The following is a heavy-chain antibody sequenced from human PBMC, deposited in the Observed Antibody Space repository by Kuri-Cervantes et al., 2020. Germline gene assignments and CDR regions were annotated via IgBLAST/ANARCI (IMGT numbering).Heavy chain of an antibody. D-gene: IGHD3-22*01. Sequence: GESLKISCAASGFTFSSYGMHWVRQAPGKGLEWVAFIRYDGSNKYYADSVKGRFTISRENAQNSLYLQMNSLRAGDSAVYYCARAALYYGSSGRHAFDIWGQGTMVTVSS. CDR2: IRYDGSNK. J-gene: IGHJ3*02. V-gene: IGHV3-30*02. CDR3: ARAALYYGSSGRHAFDI. CDR1: GFTFSSYG.